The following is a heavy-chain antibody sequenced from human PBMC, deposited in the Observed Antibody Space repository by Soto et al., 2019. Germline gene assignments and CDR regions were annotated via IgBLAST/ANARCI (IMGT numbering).Heavy chain of an antibody. D-gene: IGHD3-10*01. CDR2: ISGSGGST. V-gene: IGHV3-23*01. CDR1: GFTFSSYA. CDR3: ARSKSMARPYYHYYGMDV. J-gene: IGHJ6*02. Sequence: PGGSLRLSCAASGFTFSSYAMSWVRQAPGKGLEWVSAISGSGGSTYYADSVKGRFTISRDNSKNTLYLQMNSLRAEDTAVYYCARSKSMARPYYHYYGMDVWGQGTTVTVSS.